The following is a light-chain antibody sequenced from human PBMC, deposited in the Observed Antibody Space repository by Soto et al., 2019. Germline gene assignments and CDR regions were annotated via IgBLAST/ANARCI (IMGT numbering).Light chain of an antibody. CDR2: TAS. Sequence: DIQMTQSPSSLSASVGDRVTITCRASQSISSYLDWYQQKPGKTPKLLIYTASHLQTGLPSRFSGSGSATDFTLTISSLQPEDFALYYCLRSGNSLSFGPGTTVGIK. J-gene: IGKJ3*01. V-gene: IGKV1-39*01. CDR3: LRSGNSLS. CDR1: QSISSY.